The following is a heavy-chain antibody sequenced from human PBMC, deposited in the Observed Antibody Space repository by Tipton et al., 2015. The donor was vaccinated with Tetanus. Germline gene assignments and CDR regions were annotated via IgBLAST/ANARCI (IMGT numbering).Heavy chain of an antibody. CDR2: VSYSGST. V-gene: IGHV4-61*01. CDR1: GGSVRSGSYY. D-gene: IGHD3-3*01. Sequence: TLSLTCTVSGGSVRSGSYYWNWIRQPPGKGLEWIGYVSYSGSTNSNYYLKSRITISQDTSKNQFSLRLTSVTAADTAVYYCARANYDFPKKGPFDSWGQGSLVIVSS. CDR3: ARANYDFPKKGPFDS. J-gene: IGHJ4*02.